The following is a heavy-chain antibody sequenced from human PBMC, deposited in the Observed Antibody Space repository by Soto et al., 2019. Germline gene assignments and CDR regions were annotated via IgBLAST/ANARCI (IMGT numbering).Heavy chain of an antibody. D-gene: IGHD3-10*01. Sequence: GASVKVSCKASGYAFSSYGISWVRQAPGQGLEWMGWISAYNGNSNYAQKFQGRVTMTTDTSTNTAYMELRGLRSDDTAVYYCARSPLWFGKTHYGMDVWGQGTTVTVSS. J-gene: IGHJ6*02. CDR3: ARSPLWFGKTHYGMDV. V-gene: IGHV1-18*04. CDR1: GYAFSSYG. CDR2: ISAYNGNS.